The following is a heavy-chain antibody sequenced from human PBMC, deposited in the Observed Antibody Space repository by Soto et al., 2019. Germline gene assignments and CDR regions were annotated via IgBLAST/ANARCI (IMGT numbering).Heavy chain of an antibody. Sequence: SETLSLTCTVSGGSISSSSYYWGWIRQPPGKGLEWIGSIYYSGSTYYNPSLKSRVTISVDTSKNQFSLKLSSVTAADTAVYYCARHLPRSYYSGFDYWGQGTLVTVSS. CDR2: IYYSGST. CDR1: GGSISSSSYY. J-gene: IGHJ4*02. V-gene: IGHV4-39*01. D-gene: IGHD1-26*01. CDR3: ARHLPRSYYSGFDY.